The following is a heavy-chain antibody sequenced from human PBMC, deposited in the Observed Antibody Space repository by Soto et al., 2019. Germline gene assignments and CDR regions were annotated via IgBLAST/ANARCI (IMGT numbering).Heavy chain of an antibody. D-gene: IGHD2-21*01. J-gene: IGHJ4*02. CDR1: GFIFSNSA. V-gene: IGHV3-23*01. Sequence: EVQLLQSGGGLVQPGGSVRLSCTASGFIFSNSAMSWVRQAPGKGLEWVSSITPTSDNIYTADSVKGRFTISRDNFKNTVFLQVNSPRAEDTAVYYCARGWHGYSFDHWGQGTLVTVSS. CDR3: ARGWHGYSFDH. CDR2: ITPTSDNI.